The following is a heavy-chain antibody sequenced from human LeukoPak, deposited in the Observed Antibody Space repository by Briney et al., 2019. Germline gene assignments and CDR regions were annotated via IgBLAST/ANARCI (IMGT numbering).Heavy chain of an antibody. V-gene: IGHV3-49*04. CDR3: TSDDSSGYDDY. CDR2: IRSKAYGGTT. CDR1: GFTFGDYA. D-gene: IGHD3-22*01. J-gene: IGHJ4*02. Sequence: GRSLRLSCTASGFTFGDYAMSWVRQAPGKGLEWVGFIRSKAYGGTTEYAASVKGRLTISRDDSKSIAYLQMNSLKTEDTAVYYCTSDDSSGYDDYWGQGTLVTVSS.